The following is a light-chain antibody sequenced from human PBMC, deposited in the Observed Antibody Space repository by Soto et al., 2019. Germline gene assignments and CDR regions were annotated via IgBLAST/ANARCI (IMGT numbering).Light chain of an antibody. CDR2: DAY. CDR3: KQYNSYSET. J-gene: IGKJ1*01. Sequence: DIQMTQSPSTLSASVGDRVTITCRASQSISSWLAWYQQKPGKAPKLLIYDAYSLESGVQSRFSGSGSGTEFTLTIRSLQPDDFATYYCKQYNSYSETFGQGTKVDIK. V-gene: IGKV1-5*01. CDR1: QSISSW.